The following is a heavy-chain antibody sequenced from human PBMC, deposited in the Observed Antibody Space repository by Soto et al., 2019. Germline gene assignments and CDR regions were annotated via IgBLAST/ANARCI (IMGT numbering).Heavy chain of an antibody. Sequence: EVQLLESGGDLVQPGGSLRLSCAASGFTFSSYAISWVRQAPGKGLEWVSALCGGIGGTYYADSVKGRFTISRDYSKNPMSLQMNGLSAAYTAIYYGAKDVQWLGLFEYGGQGTLVSVSS. CDR3: AKDVQWLGLFEY. CDR2: LCGGIGGT. D-gene: IGHD6-19*01. J-gene: IGHJ4*02. CDR1: GFTFSSYA. V-gene: IGHV3-23*01.